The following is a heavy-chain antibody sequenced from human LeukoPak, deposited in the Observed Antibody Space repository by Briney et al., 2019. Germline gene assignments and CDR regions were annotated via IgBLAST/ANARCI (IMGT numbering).Heavy chain of an antibody. Sequence: SETLSLTCTVSGGSISSSSYYWGWIRQPPGKGLEWIGSINYSGSTYYNPSLKSRVTISVDTSKNQFSLKLSSVTAADTAVYYCARDATLLSIDYWGQGTLITVSS. J-gene: IGHJ4*02. V-gene: IGHV4-39*07. CDR2: INYSGST. CDR1: GGSISSSSYY. CDR3: ARDATLLSIDY. D-gene: IGHD2-21*02.